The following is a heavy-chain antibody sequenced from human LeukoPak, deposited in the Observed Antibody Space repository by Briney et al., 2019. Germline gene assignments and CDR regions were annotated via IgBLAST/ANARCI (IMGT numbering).Heavy chain of an antibody. V-gene: IGHV3-21*01. CDR1: GFNFSSYT. J-gene: IGHJ5*01. D-gene: IGHD5-18*01. Sequence: GGSLRLSCTASGFNFSSYTMNWVRQAPGKGLEWVSSISGSGNYIYYAESLKGRFTVSRDNAKKSLYLQMNSLRADDTAMFFCARAAPKRGYTFGFDSWGQGTLVTVSS. CDR3: ARAAPKRGYTFGFDS. CDR2: ISGSGNYI.